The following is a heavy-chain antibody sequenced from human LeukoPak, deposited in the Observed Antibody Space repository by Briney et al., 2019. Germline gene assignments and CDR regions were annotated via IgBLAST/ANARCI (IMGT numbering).Heavy chain of an antibody. CDR3: TRGTSGYYTSADY. CDR2: VRSKAYGGTT. D-gene: IGHD3-22*01. V-gene: IGHV3-49*04. Sequence: GGSLRLSCTPSVFTFGDYAMSWVRQAPGKGLGWVGFVRSKAYGGTTQYAASVKGRFTISRDDSKSIAYLQMKSLKTDDTAVYYCTRGTSGYYTSADYWGQGTLVTVSS. J-gene: IGHJ4*02. CDR1: VFTFGDYA.